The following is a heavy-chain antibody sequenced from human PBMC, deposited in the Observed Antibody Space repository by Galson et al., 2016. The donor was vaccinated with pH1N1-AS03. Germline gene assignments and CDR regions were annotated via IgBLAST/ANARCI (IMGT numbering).Heavy chain of an antibody. V-gene: IGHV5-10-1*01. Sequence: QSGAEVKKPGESLRISCKGSGYSFTDYWINWVRQMPGKGLEWMGRFDPSDSHTSYSPSFQGHVTFSADKSINTAYLQWSSLKSWDTAIYYCARGYSGFGFVYWGQGTLVTVSS. CDR3: ARGYSGFGFVY. CDR1: GYSFTDYW. CDR2: FDPSDSHT. D-gene: IGHD5-12*01. J-gene: IGHJ4*02.